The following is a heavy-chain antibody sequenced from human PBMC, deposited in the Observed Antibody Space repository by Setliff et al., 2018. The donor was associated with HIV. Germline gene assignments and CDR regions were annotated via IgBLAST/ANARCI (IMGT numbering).Heavy chain of an antibody. CDR1: GFTFSSYE. J-gene: IGHJ4*02. CDR3: ARPYYASSGFAPFFDS. V-gene: IGHV3-48*03. CDR2: ISSSGSTI. D-gene: IGHD3-22*01. Sequence: GGSLRLSCAVSGFTFSSYEMNWVRQAPGKGLEWVSYISSSGSTIYYADSVKGRFTISRDNAKNSLYLQMNSLRAEDTAVYYCARPYYASSGFAPFFDSWGQGTLVTVSS.